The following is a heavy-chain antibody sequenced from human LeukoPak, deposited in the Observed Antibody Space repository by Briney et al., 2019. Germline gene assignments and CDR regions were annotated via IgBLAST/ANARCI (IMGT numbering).Heavy chain of an antibody. Sequence: ASVKVSCXASGYTFTDYNIHWVRQAPGQGLEWMGWINPNSGGTNYAQKFQGRVTMTRDTSISTAYMELSRLRSDDTAVYYCARDSVRALGWFDPWGQGTLVTVSS. CDR3: ARDSVRALGWFDP. D-gene: IGHD3-10*01. CDR1: GYTFTDYN. CDR2: INPNSGGT. V-gene: IGHV1-2*02. J-gene: IGHJ5*02.